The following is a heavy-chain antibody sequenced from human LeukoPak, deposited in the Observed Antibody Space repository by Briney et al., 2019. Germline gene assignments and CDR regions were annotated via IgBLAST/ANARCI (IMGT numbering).Heavy chain of an antibody. V-gene: IGHV4-4*09. Sequence: SETLSLICTVSGGSISSDYWSWTGQPPGQGLEWIGYIYAGGNTNYNPSLKSRVTISVDRTKNQFSLKLNSVTAADTAVYYCARNSWTYSLDYWGQGILVTVSS. CDR3: ARNSWTYSLDY. J-gene: IGHJ4*02. D-gene: IGHD1-26*01. CDR2: IYAGGNT. CDR1: GGSISSDY.